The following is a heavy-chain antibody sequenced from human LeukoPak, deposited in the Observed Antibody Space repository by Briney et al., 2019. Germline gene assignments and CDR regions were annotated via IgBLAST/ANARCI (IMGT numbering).Heavy chain of an antibody. Sequence: SGGSLRLSCAASGFTFSSYAMSWVRQAPGKGLEWVSAISGSGGSTYYADSVKGRFTISRDNSKNTLYLQMNSLRAEDTAVYYCAMGYTVFGVVNYFDYWGQGTLVTVSS. CDR1: GFTFSSYA. CDR2: ISGSGGST. D-gene: IGHD3-3*01. J-gene: IGHJ4*02. V-gene: IGHV3-23*01. CDR3: AMGYTVFGVVNYFDY.